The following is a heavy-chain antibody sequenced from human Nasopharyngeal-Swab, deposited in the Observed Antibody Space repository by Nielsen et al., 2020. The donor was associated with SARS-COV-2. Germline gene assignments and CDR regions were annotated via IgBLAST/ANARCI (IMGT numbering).Heavy chain of an antibody. CDR3: ARSLWQDEYHYFDY. D-gene: IGHD5-18*01. CDR2: ISYDGSNK. J-gene: IGHJ4*02. CDR1: GFTFSSYA. Sequence: GESLKISCAASGFTFSSYAMHWVRQAPGKGLEWVAVISYDGSNKYYADSVKGRFTISRDNSKNTLYLQMNSLRAEDTAVYYCARSLWQDEYHYFDYWGQGTLVTVSS. V-gene: IGHV3-30-3*01.